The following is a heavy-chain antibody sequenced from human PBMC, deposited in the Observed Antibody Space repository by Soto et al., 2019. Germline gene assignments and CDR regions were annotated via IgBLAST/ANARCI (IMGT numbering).Heavy chain of an antibody. D-gene: IGHD3-3*01. CDR2: ISTTSSSI. Sequence: PGGSLRLSCAASGCTFSSDSMNWFRQAPGKGLEWISYISTTSSSIYYADSVKGRFTISRDNAKNSLFLQMNSLRDEDTAVYYCARKGVAFDYWGQGALVTVSS. V-gene: IGHV3-48*02. CDR3: ARKGVAFDY. J-gene: IGHJ4*02. CDR1: GCTFSSDS.